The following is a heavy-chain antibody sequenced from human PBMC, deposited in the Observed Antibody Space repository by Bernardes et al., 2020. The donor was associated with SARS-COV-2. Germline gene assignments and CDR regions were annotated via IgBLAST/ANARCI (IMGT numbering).Heavy chain of an antibody. CDR3: AKTAATYASGGCAFDI. V-gene: IGHV3-23*01. D-gene: IGHD3-10*01. CDR2: ICGGGETT. Sequence: GGSLRPSCAASGFTFSSSTMHRVRQAPAKGLEWVSSICGGGETTFHADSVKGRFIISRDYSRKTLYLEMSNLRGDDTAIYFCAKTAATYASGGCAFDIWGQGTLVSVSS. CDR1: GFTFSSST. J-gene: IGHJ3*02.